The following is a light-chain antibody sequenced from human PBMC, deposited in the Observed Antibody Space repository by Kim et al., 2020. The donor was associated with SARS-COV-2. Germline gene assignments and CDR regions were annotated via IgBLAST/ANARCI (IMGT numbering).Light chain of an antibody. J-gene: IGKJ1*01. CDR3: QKYNSAPWT. V-gene: IGKV1-27*01. CDR2: GAS. Sequence: DIQMAQSPSSLSASVGDRVTITCRASQGISNSLAWYRQKPGKVPMLLIYGASTLQSGVPSRFSGSGSGTDFTLTISSLQPEDAATYYCQKYNSAPWTFGKGTKVDIK. CDR1: QGISNS.